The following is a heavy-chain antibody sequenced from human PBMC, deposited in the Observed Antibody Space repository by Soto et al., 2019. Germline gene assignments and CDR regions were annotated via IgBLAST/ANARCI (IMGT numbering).Heavy chain of an antibody. CDR1: GGSFSGYY. CDR2: INHSGST. V-gene: IGHV4-34*01. Sequence: QVQLQQWGAGLLKPSQTLSLTCAVYGGSFSGYYWSRISQPPGKGLECIGEINHSGSTNYNPSLKSRVNISVDTSKNQFTLKMSSVTAADTAVYYCAKGMDRGVMNPWGQGTLDTVSS. CDR3: AKGMDRGVMNP. D-gene: IGHD3-10*01. J-gene: IGHJ5*02.